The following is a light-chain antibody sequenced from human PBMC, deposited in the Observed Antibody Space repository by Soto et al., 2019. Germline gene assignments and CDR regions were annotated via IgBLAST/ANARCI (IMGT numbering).Light chain of an antibody. CDR3: GSWDSSLSAYV. CDR2: DDN. J-gene: IGLJ1*01. V-gene: IGLV1-51*01. Sequence: QSVLTQPPSVSAAPGQKVTISCSGSSSNIGGNSVSWYQQLPGTAPKLLIYDDNKRPSGIPDRFSGPKSGTSATLGITGFQTGDEADYYCGSWDSSLSAYVFGTVTKVTV. CDR1: SSNIGGNS.